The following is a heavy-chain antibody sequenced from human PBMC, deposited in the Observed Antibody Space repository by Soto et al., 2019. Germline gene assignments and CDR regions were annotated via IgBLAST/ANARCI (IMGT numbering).Heavy chain of an antibody. Sequence: GESLKISCKGSGYSFTSYWISWVRQMPGKGLEWMGRIDPSDSYTNYSPSFQGHVTISADKSISTAYLQWSSLKASDTAMYYCAGPMVRGTPYYYYGMDVWGQGTTVTVSS. J-gene: IGHJ6*02. CDR1: GYSFTSYW. D-gene: IGHD3-10*01. V-gene: IGHV5-10-1*01. CDR3: AGPMVRGTPYYYYGMDV. CDR2: IDPSDSYT.